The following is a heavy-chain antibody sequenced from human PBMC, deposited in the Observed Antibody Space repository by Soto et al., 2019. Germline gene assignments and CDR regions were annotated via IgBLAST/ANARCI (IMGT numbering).Heavy chain of an antibody. CDR1: GFTFSSYG. Sequence: QVQLVESGGGVVQPGRSLRLSCAASGFTFSSYGMHWVRQAPGKGLEWVAVISYDGSNKYYADSVKGRFTISRDNSKNTLYLQMNSLRAEDTAVYYCAKTIAVAGTPFDYWGQGTLVTVSS. CDR3: AKTIAVAGTPFDY. V-gene: IGHV3-30*18. CDR2: ISYDGSNK. D-gene: IGHD6-19*01. J-gene: IGHJ4*02.